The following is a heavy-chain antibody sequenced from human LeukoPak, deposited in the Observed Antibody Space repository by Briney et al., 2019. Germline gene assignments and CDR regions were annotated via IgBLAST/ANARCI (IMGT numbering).Heavy chain of an antibody. CDR3: AGDKQDEYGASRSDY. CDR2: IIPTLGMT. Sequence: SVKVSCKASGGTFITYAISWVRQAPGQGLEWMGRIIPTLGMTNYAQKFEGRVTITADKSTSTAYMDLSSLRSEDTAVYYCAGDKQDEYGASRSDYWGQGTLVTVSS. D-gene: IGHD4-17*01. J-gene: IGHJ4*02. CDR1: GGTFITYA. V-gene: IGHV1-69*04.